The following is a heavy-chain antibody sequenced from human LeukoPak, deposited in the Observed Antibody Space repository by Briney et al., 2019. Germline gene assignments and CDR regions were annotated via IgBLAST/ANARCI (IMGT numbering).Heavy chain of an antibody. CDR3: ARFRAWPLSYYFDY. CDR2: INHSGST. D-gene: IGHD3-16*01. J-gene: IGHJ4*02. CDR1: GGSISGYY. V-gene: IGHV4-34*01. Sequence: SETLSLTCTVSGGSISGYYWSWIRQPPGKGLEWIGEINHSGSTNYNPSLKSRVTISVDTSKNQFSLKLSSVTAADTAVYYCARFRAWPLSYYFDYWGQGTLVTVSS.